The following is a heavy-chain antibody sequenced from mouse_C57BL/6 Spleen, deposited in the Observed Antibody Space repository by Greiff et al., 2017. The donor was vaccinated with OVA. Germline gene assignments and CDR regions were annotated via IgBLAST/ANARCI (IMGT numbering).Heavy chain of an antibody. CDR2: IHPNSGST. V-gene: IGHV1-64*01. Sequence: QVQLKQPGAELVKPGASVKLSCKASGYTFTSYWMHWVKQRPGQGLEWIGMIHPNSGSTNYNEKFKSKATLTVDKSSSTAYMQLSSLTSEDSAVYYCARSVLGGYYFDYWGQGTTLTVSS. CDR3: ARSVLGGYYFDY. CDR1: GYTFTSYW. J-gene: IGHJ2*01. D-gene: IGHD4-1*01.